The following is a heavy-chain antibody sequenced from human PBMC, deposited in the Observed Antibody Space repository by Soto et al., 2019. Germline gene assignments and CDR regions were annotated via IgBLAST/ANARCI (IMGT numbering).Heavy chain of an antibody. J-gene: IGHJ1*01. D-gene: IGHD3-16*01. CDR3: AANPRHDTDPLWLY. CDR1: GFAFSNYW. V-gene: IGHV5-51*01. Sequence: RGESLKISCKTSGFAFSNYWVGWVRQMPGKGFEWMGITYPGDSATKYSPSFQGHVTISSDKSTNTAYLQWSSLRASDTAIYFCAANPRHDTDPLWLYWGQGTLVTVSS. CDR2: TYPGDSAT.